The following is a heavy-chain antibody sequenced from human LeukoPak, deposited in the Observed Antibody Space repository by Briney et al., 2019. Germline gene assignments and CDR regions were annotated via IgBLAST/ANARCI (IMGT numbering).Heavy chain of an antibody. J-gene: IGHJ4*02. CDR3: AAMIGYFDY. CDR1: GYSISSGYY. D-gene: IGHD3-22*01. CDR2: IYHSGST. Sequence: PSETPSLTCIVSGYSISSGYYWGWIRQPPGKGLEWIGSIYHSGSTDYNPSLKSRVTISVDTSKNQFSLKLNSVTAADTAVYYCAAMIGYFDYWGQGTLVTVSS. V-gene: IGHV4-38-2*02.